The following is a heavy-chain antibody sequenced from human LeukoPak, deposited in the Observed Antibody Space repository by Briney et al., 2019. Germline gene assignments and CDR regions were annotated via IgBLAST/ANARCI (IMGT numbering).Heavy chain of an antibody. V-gene: IGHV3-30*04. J-gene: IGHJ4*02. CDR3: ARSSEYYDILTGYCGYFDY. Sequence: GGSLRLSCAASGFTFSSYAMHWVRQAPGRGLEWVAVISYDGSNKYYADSVKGRFTISRDNSKNTLYLQMNSLRAEDTAVYYCARSSEYYDILTGYCGYFDYWGQGTLVTVSS. CDR1: GFTFSSYA. D-gene: IGHD3-9*01. CDR2: ISYDGSNK.